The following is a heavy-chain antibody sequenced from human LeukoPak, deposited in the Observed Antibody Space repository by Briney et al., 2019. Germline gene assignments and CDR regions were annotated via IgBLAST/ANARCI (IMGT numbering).Heavy chain of an antibody. CDR3: ARLVDYYGSGSEFDY. CDR2: INPGGGST. V-gene: IGHV1-46*01. CDR1: GYTFTSYY. D-gene: IGHD3-10*01. Sequence: ASVKVSCKASGYTFTSYYMHWVRQAPGQGLEWMGIINPGGGSTSYAQKFQGRVTMTRDTSISTAYMELSRLRSDDTAVYYCARLVDYYGSGSEFDYWGQGTLVTVSS. J-gene: IGHJ4*02.